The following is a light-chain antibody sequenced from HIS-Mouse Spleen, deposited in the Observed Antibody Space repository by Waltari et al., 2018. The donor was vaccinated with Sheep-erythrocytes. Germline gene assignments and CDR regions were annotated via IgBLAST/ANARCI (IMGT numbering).Light chain of an antibody. CDR1: SSHVGSYNL. CDR3: CSYAGSSTPWV. V-gene: IGLV2-23*01. J-gene: IGLJ3*02. CDR2: EGS. Sequence: QSALTQPASVSGSPGQSITISCPGTSSHVGSYNLVPWYQQHPGKAPKLMIYEGSKRPSGVSNRFSGSKSGNTASLTISGLQAEDEADYYCCSYAGSSTPWVFGGGTKVTVL.